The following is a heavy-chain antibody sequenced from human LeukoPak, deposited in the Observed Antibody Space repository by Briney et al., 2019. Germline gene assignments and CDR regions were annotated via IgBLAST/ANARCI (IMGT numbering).Heavy chain of an antibody. CDR1: GFTFSSYA. CDR3: TKSLIQLPYYFDY. J-gene: IGHJ4*02. V-gene: IGHV3-23*01. D-gene: IGHD5-18*01. Sequence: GGSLRLSCAASGFTFSSYAMSWVRQAPGKGLEWVSAISGSGGSTYYADSVKGRFTISRDNSKNTLYLQMNSLRAEDTAVYYCTKSLIQLPYYFDYWGQGTLVTVSS. CDR2: ISGSGGST.